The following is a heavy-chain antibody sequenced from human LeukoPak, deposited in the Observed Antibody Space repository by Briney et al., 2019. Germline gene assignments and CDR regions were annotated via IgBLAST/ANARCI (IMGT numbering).Heavy chain of an antibody. CDR1: GGTFSSYA. D-gene: IGHD3-22*01. CDR3: ARGGSDYYDSSGSDY. V-gene: IGHV1-18*01. CDR2: ISAYNGNT. Sequence: ASVKVSCKASGGTFSSYAISWVRQAPGQGLEWMGWISAYNGNTNYAQKLQGRVTMTTDTSTSTAYMELRSLRSDDTAVYYCARGGSDYYDSSGSDYWGQGTLVTVSS. J-gene: IGHJ4*02.